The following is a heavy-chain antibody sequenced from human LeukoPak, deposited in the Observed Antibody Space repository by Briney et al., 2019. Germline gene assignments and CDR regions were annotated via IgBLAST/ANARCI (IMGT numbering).Heavy chain of an antibody. D-gene: IGHD6-19*01. J-gene: IGHJ5*02. CDR2: ISGSGGST. V-gene: IGHV3-23*01. Sequence: GGSLRLSCAASGFTFSSYAMSWVRQAPGKGLEWVSAISGSGGSTYYADSVKGRFTTSRDNSKNTPYLQMKNLRAEDTAVYYCARDNFVAVAGTESWGQGTRVTVSS. CDR3: ARDNFVAVAGTES. CDR1: GFTFSSYA.